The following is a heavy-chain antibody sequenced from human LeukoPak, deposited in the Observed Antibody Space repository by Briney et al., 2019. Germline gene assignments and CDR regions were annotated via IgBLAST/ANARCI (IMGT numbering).Heavy chain of an antibody. CDR2: INAGNGNT. V-gene: IGHV1-3*01. CDR1: GYTFTSYA. CDR3: AREVLVPAAYDY. D-gene: IGHD2-2*01. J-gene: IGHJ4*02. Sequence: ASVKVSCKASGYTFTSYAMHWVRQAPGQRLEWMGWINAGNGNTKYSQKFQGRVTITRDTSASTAYMELSSLRSEDTAVYYCAREVLVPAAYDYWGQGTLVTVSS.